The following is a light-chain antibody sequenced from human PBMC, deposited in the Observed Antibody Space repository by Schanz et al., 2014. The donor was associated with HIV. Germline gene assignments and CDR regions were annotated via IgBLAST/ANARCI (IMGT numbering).Light chain of an antibody. Sequence: QSVLTQPASVSGSPGQSITISCTGTSSDIGGYNYVSWYQQHPGKAPKLILYDVDNRPAGVSNRFSGSKSGYTASLTISGLQAEDEADYYCSSYTTSSTLVFGGGTKLTVL. J-gene: IGLJ2*01. CDR3: SSYTTSSTLV. CDR2: DVD. V-gene: IGLV2-14*03. CDR1: SSDIGGYNY.